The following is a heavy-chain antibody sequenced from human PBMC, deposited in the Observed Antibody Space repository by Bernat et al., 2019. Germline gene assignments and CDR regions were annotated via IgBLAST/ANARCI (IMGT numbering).Heavy chain of an antibody. Sequence: QVQLVESGGGVVQPGGSLRLSCAASGFTFSSHGMHWGRQAPGKGLEWVAVISYDGSKKYYVDSVKGRFTISRDNSKNTVYLQMSSLRAEDTAVYSCAKDRVAFGIGESDSWGQGTLVPVSS. J-gene: IGHJ4*02. D-gene: IGHD3-10*01. CDR2: ISYDGSKK. V-gene: IGHV3-30*18. CDR3: AKDRVAFGIGESDS. CDR1: GFTFSSHG.